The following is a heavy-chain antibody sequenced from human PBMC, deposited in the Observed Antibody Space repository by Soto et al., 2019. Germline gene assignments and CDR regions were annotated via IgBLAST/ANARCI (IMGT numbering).Heavy chain of an antibody. D-gene: IGHD2-2*02. J-gene: IGHJ3*02. CDR1: GFTSWDYD. Sequence: PGGSLRLSCAASGFTSWDYDMSWIRQAPGKGLEWVSYLSRSGNTMYYGDYVKGRFTISRDNAENSVFLQMISLRAEDTAVYYFVREGRSSTSCNTGCAFDIWGQGTMVTVSS. CDR2: LSRSGNTM. CDR3: VREGRSSTSCNTGCAFDI. V-gene: IGHV3-11*01.